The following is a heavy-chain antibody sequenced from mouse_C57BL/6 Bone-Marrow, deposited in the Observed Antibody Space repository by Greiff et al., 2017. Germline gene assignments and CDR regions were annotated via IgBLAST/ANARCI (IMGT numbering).Heavy chain of an antibody. V-gene: IGHV1-85*01. J-gene: IGHJ1*03. CDR1: GYPFTSYD. CDR3: ARLEFDGSSGDWYFDV. CDR2: IYPRDGST. Sequence: QVQLQQSGPELVKPGASVKLSCKASGYPFTSYDINWVKQRPGQGLEWIGWIYPRDGSTKYNEKFKGKATLTVDTSSSTASMELHSLTSEDSAVYFGARLEFDGSSGDWYFDVWGTGTTGTVAS. D-gene: IGHD1-1*01.